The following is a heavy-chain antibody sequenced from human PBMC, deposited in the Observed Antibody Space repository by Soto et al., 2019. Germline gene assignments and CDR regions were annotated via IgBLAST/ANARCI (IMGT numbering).Heavy chain of an antibody. V-gene: IGHV4-34*01. CDR1: GGSFSGYY. Sequence: SETLSLTCAVYGGSFSGYYWSWIRQPPGKGLEWIGEINHSGSTNYNPSLKSRVTISVDTSKNQFSLKLSSVTAADTAVYYCARSNRNDFWSGYYYYYYGMDVWGQGTTVTVSS. CDR2: INHSGST. J-gene: IGHJ6*02. CDR3: ARSNRNDFWSGYYYYYYGMDV. D-gene: IGHD3-3*01.